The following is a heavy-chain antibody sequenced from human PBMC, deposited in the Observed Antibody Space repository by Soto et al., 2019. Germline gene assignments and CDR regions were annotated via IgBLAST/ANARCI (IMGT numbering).Heavy chain of an antibody. V-gene: IGHV3-9*01. CDR1: GFTFDDYA. J-gene: IGHJ4*02. D-gene: IGHD6-6*01. Sequence: LRLSCAASGFTFDDYAMHWVRQAPGKGLEWVSGISWNSGSIGYADSVKGRFTISRDNAKNSLYLQMNSLRAEDTALYYCAKDRYSSSSRGVYHLKVFDYWGQGTLVTVSS. CDR2: ISWNSGSI. CDR3: AKDRYSSSSRGVYHLKVFDY.